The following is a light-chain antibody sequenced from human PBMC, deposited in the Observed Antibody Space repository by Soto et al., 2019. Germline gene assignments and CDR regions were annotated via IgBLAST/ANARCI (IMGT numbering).Light chain of an antibody. CDR2: GAS. CDR3: QQYGSSPWT. CDR1: QSVSSSY. V-gene: IGKV3-20*01. Sequence: IVLTQYPATLSLSPGKRATLSCRASQSVSSSYLAWYQQKPGQAPRLLIYGASSRATGIPDRFSGSGSGTDFTLTISRLEPEDFAVYYCQQYGSSPWTFGQGT. J-gene: IGKJ1*01.